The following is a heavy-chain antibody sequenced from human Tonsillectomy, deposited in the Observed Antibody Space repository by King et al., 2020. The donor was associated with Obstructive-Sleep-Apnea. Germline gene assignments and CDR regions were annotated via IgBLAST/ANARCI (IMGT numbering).Heavy chain of an antibody. J-gene: IGHJ4*02. Sequence: QLVQSGAEVKKPGESLKISCQGSGYSFTTYWIGWVRQMPGKGLEWMGIIYPGDSDTRYSPSFQGQVTISADKSISTAYLQWNSLKASDTAMYYCARSLLSWIQLWSFDYWGQGTLVTVPS. CDR3: ARSLLSWIQLWSFDY. CDR2: IYPGDSDT. CDR1: GYSFTTYW. V-gene: IGHV5-51*01. D-gene: IGHD5-18*01.